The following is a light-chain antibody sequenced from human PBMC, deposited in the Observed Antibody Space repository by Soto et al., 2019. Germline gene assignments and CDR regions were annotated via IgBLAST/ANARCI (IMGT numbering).Light chain of an antibody. J-gene: IGKJ1*01. Sequence: EIVLTQSPGTLSFSPGERATLSCRASQSVSSNLVWYQQKPGQAPRLLIYGASTRVTGIPARFSGSGSGTEFTLTISSLQSEDFAVYYCQQYHNWWTFGQGTKVDIK. CDR3: QQYHNWWT. CDR2: GAS. V-gene: IGKV3-15*01. CDR1: QSVSSN.